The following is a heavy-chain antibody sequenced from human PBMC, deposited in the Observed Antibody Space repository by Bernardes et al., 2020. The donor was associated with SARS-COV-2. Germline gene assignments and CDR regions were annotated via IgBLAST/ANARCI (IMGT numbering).Heavy chain of an antibody. V-gene: IGHV3-49*03. D-gene: IGHD6-19*01. CDR2: ITSKAYGATT. J-gene: IGHJ4*02. Sequence: GGSLRLSCTTSGFIFGDYVMGWFRQAPGKGLEWVGFITSKAYGATTEYAASVKGRFSISRDDSKSIAYLQMSSLKTEDTAVYYCTRAASSGWYPNYYVDHWCPGTVLSISS. CDR1: GFIFGDYV. CDR3: TRAASSGWYPNYYVDH.